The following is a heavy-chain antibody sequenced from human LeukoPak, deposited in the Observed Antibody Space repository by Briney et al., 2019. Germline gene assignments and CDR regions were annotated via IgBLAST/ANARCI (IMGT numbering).Heavy chain of an antibody. Sequence: PGGSLRLSCAASGFTFSSYEMNWVRQAPGKGLEWVSYISSSSSYTNYADSVKGRFTISRDNAKNSLYLQMNSLRAEDTAVYYCARFMVRDKLDYWGQGTLVTVSS. J-gene: IGHJ4*02. CDR3: ARFMVRDKLDY. D-gene: IGHD3-10*01. CDR1: GFTFSSYE. V-gene: IGHV3-48*03. CDR2: ISSSSSYT.